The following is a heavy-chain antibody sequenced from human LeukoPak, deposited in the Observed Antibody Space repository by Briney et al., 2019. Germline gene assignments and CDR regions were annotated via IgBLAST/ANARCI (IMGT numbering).Heavy chain of an antibody. CDR3: AKDGGTHFDH. CDR1: GITFSSYA. CDR2: ISSSGTTI. Sequence: GGSLRLSCAASGITFSSYAMHWVRQAPGKGLEWVSYISSSGTTISYAQSVKGRFTITRDNAQNSLTLHMNTLRADDTAVYYCAKDGGTHFDHWGQGTLVTVSS. D-gene: IGHD1-26*01. J-gene: IGHJ4*02. V-gene: IGHV3-48*01.